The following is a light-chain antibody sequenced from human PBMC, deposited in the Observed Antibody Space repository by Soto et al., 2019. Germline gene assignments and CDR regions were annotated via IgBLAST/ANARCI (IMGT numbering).Light chain of an antibody. CDR3: QQSYRTLT. CDR2: AAS. Sequence: DIQMTQSPSSLSASVGDRVTITCRASQSISVYLNWYQQTPGKAPKLLIYAASRLQSGVPSRFSGSGSGTDFTLTISSVQPEDSATYYCQQSYRTLTFGGGTNVEI. J-gene: IGKJ4*01. V-gene: IGKV1-39*01. CDR1: QSISVY.